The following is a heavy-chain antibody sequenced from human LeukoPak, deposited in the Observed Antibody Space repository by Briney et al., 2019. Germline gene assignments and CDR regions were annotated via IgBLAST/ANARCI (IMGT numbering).Heavy chain of an antibody. CDR2: IYSDNT. Sequence: GGSLRLSCTVSGFTVSSNSMSWVRQAPGKGLEWVSFIYSDNTHYSDSVKGRFTISRDNSKNTLYLQMNSLRAEDTAVYYCARGRRPFRWQWLVGVQYYFDYWGQGTLVTVSS. J-gene: IGHJ4*02. V-gene: IGHV3-53*01. CDR3: ARGRRPFRWQWLVGVQYYFDY. D-gene: IGHD6-19*01. CDR1: GFTVSSNS.